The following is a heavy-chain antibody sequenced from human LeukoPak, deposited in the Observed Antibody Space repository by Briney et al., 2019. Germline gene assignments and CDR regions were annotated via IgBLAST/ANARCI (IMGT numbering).Heavy chain of an antibody. V-gene: IGHV4-59*01. J-gene: IGHJ6*02. Sequence: SSETLSLTCTVSGGSISSYYWSWIRKPPGKGLEWIGYIYYSGSTNYNPSLKSRVTISVDTSKNQFSLKLSSVTAADTAVYYCARDGCSSTSCYARYYYGMDVWGQGTTVTVSS. CDR1: GGSISSYY. D-gene: IGHD2-2*01. CDR2: IYYSGST. CDR3: ARDGCSSTSCYARYYYGMDV.